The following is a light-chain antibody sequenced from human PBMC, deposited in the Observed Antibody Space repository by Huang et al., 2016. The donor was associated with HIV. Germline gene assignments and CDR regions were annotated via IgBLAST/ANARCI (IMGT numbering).Light chain of an antibody. CDR3: QQSDSTPYT. J-gene: IGKJ2*01. CDR2: AAS. CDR1: QSFSSS. Sequence: GARCDISCRSSQSFSSSLNWYQQRPGKAPKLLIYAASSLPSGVPSRFSGSGSGTDFSLTINSLQPEDLATYYCQQSDSTPYTFGQGTKLEIK. V-gene: IGKV1-39*01.